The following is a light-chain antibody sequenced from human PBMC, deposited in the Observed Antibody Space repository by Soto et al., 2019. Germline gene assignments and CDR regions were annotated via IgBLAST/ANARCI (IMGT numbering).Light chain of an antibody. CDR1: SSNIGAGYD. J-gene: IGLJ1*01. V-gene: IGLV1-40*01. CDR2: GNN. Sequence: QSVLTQPPSVSGAPGQRVTISCTGSSSNIGAGYDVHWYQQFPGTAPKLLIYGNNNRPSGVLDRFSGSKSGTSASLAITGLQAEDEADYYCQSYDSSLSGVFGSGTKLTVL. CDR3: QSYDSSLSGV.